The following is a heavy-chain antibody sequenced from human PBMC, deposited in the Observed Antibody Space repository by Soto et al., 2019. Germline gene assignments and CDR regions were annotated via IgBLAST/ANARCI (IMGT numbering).Heavy chain of an antibody. CDR3: TRGPRVDSSGTWDH. V-gene: IGHV3-74*01. CDR2: ITDDGTTT. Sequence: GSLRLSCVVPGXTFSMYCVPWVRQVPAQSTFLVSRITDDGTTTKYADSVRGRFTISKDNSKHSLYLQMNNLKTDDTAIYYCTRGPRVDSSGTWDHWGQGTPGTVS. D-gene: IGHD1-26*01. CDR1: GXTFSMYC. J-gene: IGHJ4*02.